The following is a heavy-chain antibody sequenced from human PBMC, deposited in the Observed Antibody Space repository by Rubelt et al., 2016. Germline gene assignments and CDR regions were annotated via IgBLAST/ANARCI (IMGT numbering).Heavy chain of an antibody. V-gene: IGHV4-34*01. D-gene: IGHD6-13*01. CDR1: GGSFSGYY. CDR2: INHSGST. J-gene: IGHJ6*02. Sequence: QVQLQQWGAGLLKPSETLSLTCAVYGGSFSGYYWSWIRQPPGKGLEWIGEINHSGSTNSNPSLKSRVTISVDTSKNQFCLKLSPGTAADTAVYYCARGRRGSSSWLGRDYYGMDVWGQGTTVTVSS. CDR3: ARGRRGSSSWLGRDYYGMDV.